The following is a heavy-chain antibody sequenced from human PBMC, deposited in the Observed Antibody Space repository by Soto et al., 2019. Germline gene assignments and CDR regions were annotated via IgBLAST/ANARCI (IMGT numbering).Heavy chain of an antibody. V-gene: IGHV3-43*01. CDR1: GFTFDDYT. CDR3: AKEKSRIFDY. Sequence: GGSLRLSCAASGFTFDDYTIHWVRQAPGKGLEWVSLITWDGGSTFYSDSVKSRFTISRDNIKNSLILQMSSLRTDDTALYFCAKEKSRIFDYWSQGTLVTVSS. J-gene: IGHJ4*02. CDR2: ITWDGGST. D-gene: IGHD3-10*01.